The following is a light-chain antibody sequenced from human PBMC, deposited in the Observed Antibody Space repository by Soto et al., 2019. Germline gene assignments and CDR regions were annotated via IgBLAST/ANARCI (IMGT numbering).Light chain of an antibody. CDR2: DAS. CDR3: QQRSNWPLT. CDR1: QSVSSY. J-gene: IGKJ4*01. Sequence: DTVLTQSPATLSLSPGERATLSCRASQSVSSYLAWYQQKPGQAPRLLIYDASNRATGIPARFSGSGSGTDFTLTISSLETEDFAVYYCQQRSNWPLTFGGGTKVEIK. V-gene: IGKV3-11*01.